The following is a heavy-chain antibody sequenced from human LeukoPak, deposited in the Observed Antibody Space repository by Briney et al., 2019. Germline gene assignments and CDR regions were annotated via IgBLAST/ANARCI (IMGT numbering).Heavy chain of an antibody. D-gene: IGHD5-18*01. CDR1: GFTFSSYG. Sequence: PGGSLRLSCAASGFTFSSYGMHWVRQAPGKGLEWAAVIWYDGSNKYYADSVKGRFTISRDNSKNTLYLQMNGLRAEDTAVYYCARERVNTAMALDYWGQGTLATVSS. CDR2: IWYDGSNK. CDR3: ARERVNTAMALDY. V-gene: IGHV3-33*01. J-gene: IGHJ4*02.